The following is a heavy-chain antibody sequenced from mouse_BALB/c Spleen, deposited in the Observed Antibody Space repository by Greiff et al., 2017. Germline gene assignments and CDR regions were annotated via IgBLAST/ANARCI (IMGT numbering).Heavy chain of an antibody. Sequence: QVQLQQPGAELVRPGASVKLSCKASGYTFTSYWINWVKQRPGQGLEWIGNIYPSDSYTNYNQKFKDKATLTVDRSSSTAYMQLSSPTSEDSAVYYCTRDDGNYFAYWGQGTLVTVSA. CDR3: TRDDGNYFAY. CDR2: IYPSDSYT. V-gene: IGHV1-69*02. J-gene: IGHJ3*01. CDR1: GYTFTSYW. D-gene: IGHD2-3*01.